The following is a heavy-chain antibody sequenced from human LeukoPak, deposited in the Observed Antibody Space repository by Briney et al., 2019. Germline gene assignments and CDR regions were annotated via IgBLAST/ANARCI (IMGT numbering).Heavy chain of an antibody. V-gene: IGHV3-74*01. J-gene: IGHJ6*02. CDR2: INSDGSST. CDR3: ARDSSLYYDFWSGYYLSHRGMDV. CDR1: GFTFSSYW. Sequence: GGSLRLSCAASGFTFSSYWMHWVRHAPGKGLVWVSRINSDGSSTSYADSVKGRFTISRDNAKNTLYLQMNSLRAEDTAVYYCARDSSLYYDFWSGYYLSHRGMDVWGQGTTVTVSS. D-gene: IGHD3-3*01.